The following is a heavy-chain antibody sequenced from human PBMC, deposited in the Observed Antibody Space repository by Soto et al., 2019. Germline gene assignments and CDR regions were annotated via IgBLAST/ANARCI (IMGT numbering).Heavy chain of an antibody. CDR2: FDPEDGET. D-gene: IGHD3-10*01. V-gene: IGHV1-24*01. J-gene: IGHJ4*02. Sequence: ASVKVSCKVSGYTLTELSMHWVRQAPGKGLEWMGGFDPEDGETSYAQKFQGRVTMTEDTSTDTAYMELSSLKSEDTAVYYCATDPDGLGEYWGQGTLVTVSS. CDR3: ATDPDGLGEY. CDR1: GYTLTELS.